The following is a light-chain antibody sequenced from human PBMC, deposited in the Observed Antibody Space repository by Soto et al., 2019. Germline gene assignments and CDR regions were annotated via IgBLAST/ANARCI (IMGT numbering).Light chain of an antibody. V-gene: IGKV3-15*01. CDR1: QSVSSN. Sequence: EIVMTQPPATLSVSPGELATLSCRASQSVSSNLAWYQQKPVQAPRLLIYGASTRATVITARFSGSGSGTEFSLTISSLQSEDFAVSYCQQYNNWSPYTFGQGTELEIK. J-gene: IGKJ2*01. CDR2: GAS. CDR3: QQYNNWSPYT.